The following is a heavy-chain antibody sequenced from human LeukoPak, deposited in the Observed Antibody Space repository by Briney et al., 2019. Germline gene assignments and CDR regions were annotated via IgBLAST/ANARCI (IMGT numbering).Heavy chain of an antibody. V-gene: IGHV4-38-2*02. J-gene: IGHJ4*02. CDR1: GYSISSGYY. CDR3: ARDRSTSQDH. CDR2: IYHSGTT. D-gene: IGHD2-2*01. Sequence: ASETLSLTCAVSGYSISSGYYWGWIRQPPGKGLEWIGSIYHSGTTYYNPSLKSRVTISVDTSKNQFSLKLSSVTAADTAVYYCARDRSTSQDHWGQGTLVTVSS.